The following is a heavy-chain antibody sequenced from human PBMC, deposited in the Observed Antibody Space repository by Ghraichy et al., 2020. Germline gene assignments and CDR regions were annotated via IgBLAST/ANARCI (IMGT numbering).Heavy chain of an antibody. J-gene: IGHJ4*02. V-gene: IGHV3-30*18. Sequence: GESLNISCAASGFTFSSYGMHWVRQAPGKGLEWVAVISYDGSNKYYADSVKGRFTISRDNSKNTLYLQMNSLRAEDTAVYYCAKDEGTAGTSDYWGQGTLVTVSS. D-gene: IGHD6-13*01. CDR3: AKDEGTAGTSDY. CDR1: GFTFSSYG. CDR2: ISYDGSNK.